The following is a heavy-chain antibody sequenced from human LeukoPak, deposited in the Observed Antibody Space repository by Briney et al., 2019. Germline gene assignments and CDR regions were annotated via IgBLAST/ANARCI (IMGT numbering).Heavy chain of an antibody. CDR3: ARGGPDAFDI. CDR2: ISSSSSYI. CDR1: GFTFSSYS. Sequence: PGGSLRLSCAASGFTFSSYSMNWVRQAPGKGLEWVSSISSSSSYIYYADSVKGRFTISRENAKNSLYLQMNSLRAEDTAVYYCARGGPDAFDIWGQGTMVTVSS. D-gene: IGHD2-15*01. J-gene: IGHJ3*02. V-gene: IGHV3-21*01.